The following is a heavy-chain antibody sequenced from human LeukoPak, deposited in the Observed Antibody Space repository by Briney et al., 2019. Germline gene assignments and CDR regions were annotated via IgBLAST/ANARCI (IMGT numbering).Heavy chain of an antibody. CDR2: INPNGGGT. Sequence: ASVKVSCKASGYTFTGYNIRWMRQAPGQGLEWMGWINPNGGGTNYAQNFQGRVTMTRDTSITTVYMEVSGLTSDDTAVYYCARAVRVTTDFDCWGQGTLVTVSS. D-gene: IGHD2-21*02. V-gene: IGHV1-2*02. CDR3: ARAVRVTTDFDC. CDR1: GYTFTGYN. J-gene: IGHJ4*02.